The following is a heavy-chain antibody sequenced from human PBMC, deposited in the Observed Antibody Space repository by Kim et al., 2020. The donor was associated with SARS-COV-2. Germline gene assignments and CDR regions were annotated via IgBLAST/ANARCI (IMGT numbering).Heavy chain of an antibody. CDR3: ARASLWFGELFGSDI. D-gene: IGHD3-10*01. CDR2: INHSGST. V-gene: IGHV4-34*01. J-gene: IGHJ3*02. CDR1: GGSFSGYY. Sequence: SETLSLTCAVYGGSFSGYYWSWIRQPPGKGLEWIGEINHSGSTNYNPSLKSRVTISVDTSKNQFSLKLSSVTAADTAVYYCARASLWFGELFGSDIWGQG.